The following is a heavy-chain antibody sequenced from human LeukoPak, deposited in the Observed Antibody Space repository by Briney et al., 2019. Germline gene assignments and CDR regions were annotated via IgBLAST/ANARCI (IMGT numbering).Heavy chain of an antibody. CDR3: ARESTNITIFGVVITPYYYYYMDV. J-gene: IGHJ6*03. Sequence: SVKVSREASVGTPTSYTISWVRQAPGHGLEWMGRIIPILAIANYAPKFQARVTITADNSTSTAYMELSSLRSEDTAVYYCARESTNITIFGVVITPYYYYYMDVWGKGTTVTVSS. D-gene: IGHD3-3*01. CDR1: VGTPTSYT. CDR2: IIPILAIA. V-gene: IGHV1-69*04.